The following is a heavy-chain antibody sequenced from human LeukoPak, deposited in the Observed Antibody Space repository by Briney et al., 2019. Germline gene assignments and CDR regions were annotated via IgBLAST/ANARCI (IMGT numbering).Heavy chain of an antibody. CDR2: ISGSGGST. CDR3: AKEGGSSGYYWSDY. Sequence: GGSLRLSCAASGFTFSSYGMSWVRQAPGKGLEWVSAISGSGGSTYYADSVKGRFTISRDNSKNTLYLQMNSLRAEDTAVYYCAKEGGSSGYYWSDYWGQGTLVTVSS. J-gene: IGHJ4*02. V-gene: IGHV3-23*01. D-gene: IGHD3-22*01. CDR1: GFTFSSYG.